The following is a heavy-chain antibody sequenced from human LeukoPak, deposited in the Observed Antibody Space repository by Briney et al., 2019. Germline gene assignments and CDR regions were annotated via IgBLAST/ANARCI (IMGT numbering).Heavy chain of an antibody. CDR1: GFTFSSYG. J-gene: IGHJ4*02. Sequence: PGGSLRLSCAASGFTFSSYGMHWVRQAPGKGLEWVAVISYDGSNKYYADSVKGRFTISRDNSKNTLYLQMNSLRAEDTAVYYCAKDFSLQPTTLYYFDYWGQGTLVTVSS. D-gene: IGHD1-1*01. CDR3: AKDFSLQPTTLYYFDY. V-gene: IGHV3-30*18. CDR2: ISYDGSNK.